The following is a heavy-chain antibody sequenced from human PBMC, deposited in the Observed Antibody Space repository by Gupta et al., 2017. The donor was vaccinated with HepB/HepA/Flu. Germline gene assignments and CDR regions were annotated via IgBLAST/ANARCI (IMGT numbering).Heavy chain of an antibody. CDR1: GFTFRSYA. V-gene: IGHV3-30-3*01. D-gene: IGHD3-22*01. CDR2: ISYDGSNK. J-gene: IGHJ4*02. Sequence: QVQLVASGGGVVQPGRSLRLSCAASGFTFRSYAMHWVRQAPGKGLEWVAVISYDGSNKYYADSVKGRFTISRDNSKNTLYLQMNSLRAEDTAVYYCARFTYYYDSSGYYYGYYFDYWGQGTLVTVSS. CDR3: ARFTYYYDSSGYYYGYYFDY.